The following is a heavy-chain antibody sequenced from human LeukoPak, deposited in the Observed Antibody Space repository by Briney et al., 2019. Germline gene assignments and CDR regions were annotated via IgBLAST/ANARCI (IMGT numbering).Heavy chain of an antibody. CDR3: ANSGYASAFDY. Sequence: SETLSLTCAVSGGAISSSNWRSWVRQPPGKGLEWIGEIYHSGSTNYNPSLKSRVTISVDKSKNQFSLKLSSVSAADTAVYYCANSGYASAFDYWGQRTLVTVSS. CDR2: IYHSGST. CDR1: GGAISSSNW. D-gene: IGHD5-12*01. J-gene: IGHJ4*02. V-gene: IGHV4-4*02.